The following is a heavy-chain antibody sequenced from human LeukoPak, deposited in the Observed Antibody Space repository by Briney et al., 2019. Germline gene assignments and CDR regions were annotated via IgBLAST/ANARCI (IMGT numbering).Heavy chain of an antibody. D-gene: IGHD6-13*01. CDR3: AKARRERWYGDAFDI. V-gene: IGHV3-30*18. J-gene: IGHJ3*02. CDR1: GFTFSSYG. CDR2: ISYDGNNK. Sequence: GGSLRLSCAASGFTFSSYGMHWVRQAPGKGLEWVTVISYDGNNKYYADSVKGRFTISRDNSKNTLDLQMNSLRPEDTAAYYCAKARRERWYGDAFDIWGQGTMVTVSS.